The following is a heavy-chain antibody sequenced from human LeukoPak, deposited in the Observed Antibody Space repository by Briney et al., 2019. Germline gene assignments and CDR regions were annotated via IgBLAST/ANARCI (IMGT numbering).Heavy chain of an antibody. CDR2: IYCSGNP. CDR1: GGSIGSYH. CDR3: AGGYSSSWYTWFGP. D-gene: IGHD6-13*01. J-gene: IGHJ5*02. V-gene: IGHV4-4*09. Sequence: PSETLSLTCTVSGGSIGSYHWSWIRQPPGKGLEWLGYIYCSGNPNFNPSLKSRVTMSVDTSKNQVSLNLSSVTAADTAVYYCAGGYSSSWYTWFGPWGQGTLVTVSS.